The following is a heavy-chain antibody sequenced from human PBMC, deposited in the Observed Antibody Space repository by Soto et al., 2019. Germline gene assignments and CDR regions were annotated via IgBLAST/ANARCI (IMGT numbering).Heavy chain of an antibody. CDR3: ARENRIDCSSTSCYLLRGMDV. J-gene: IGHJ6*02. CDR2: ISAYNGNT. Sequence: ASVTVSCKASGYTFTSYGISWVRQAPGQGLEWMGWISAYNGNTNYAQKLQGRVTMTTDTSTSTAYMELRSLRSDDTAVYYCARENRIDCSSTSCYLLRGMDVWGQGTTVTVSS. D-gene: IGHD2-2*01. V-gene: IGHV1-18*01. CDR1: GYTFTSYG.